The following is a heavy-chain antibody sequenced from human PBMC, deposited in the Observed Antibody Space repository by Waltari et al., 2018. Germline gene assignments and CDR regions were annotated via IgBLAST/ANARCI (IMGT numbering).Heavy chain of an antibody. CDR1: GGSISSSNW. Sequence: QVQLQESGPGLVKPSGTLSLTCAVSGGSISSSNWWSWVRQPPGKGLEGIGEIYHSGSTNNNPSLKSRVTRSVDKSKNQVSLKLSSVTAADTAVYYCARMPGLQQLGGGYFDYWGQGTLVTVSS. D-gene: IGHD6-13*01. J-gene: IGHJ4*02. CDR2: IYHSGST. V-gene: IGHV4-4*02. CDR3: ARMPGLQQLGGGYFDY.